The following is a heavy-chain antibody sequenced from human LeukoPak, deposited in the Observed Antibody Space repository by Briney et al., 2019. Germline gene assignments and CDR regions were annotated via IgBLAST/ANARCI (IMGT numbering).Heavy chain of an antibody. V-gene: IGHV3-48*03. CDR2: ISSSGKTI. J-gene: IGHJ4*02. CDR3: ATTSIAAAVPGCFDY. Sequence: GVSLRLSCEASGFTFSSYEMNWVRQAPGKGLEWVSYISSSGKTIYYADSTKGRFTVSRDNAKNSLYLQMNSLRAEDTAVYYCATTSIAAAVPGCFDYWGQGTLVTVFS. CDR1: GFTFSSYE. D-gene: IGHD6-13*01.